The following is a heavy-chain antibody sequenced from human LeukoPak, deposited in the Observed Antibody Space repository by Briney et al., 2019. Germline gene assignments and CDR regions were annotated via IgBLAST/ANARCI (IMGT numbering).Heavy chain of an antibody. CDR2: INTNTGNP. CDR1: EYTFTSYA. CDR3: ARTLGSSYSNFDY. J-gene: IGHJ4*02. V-gene: IGHV7-4-1*02. D-gene: IGHD6-13*01. Sequence: ASVKVSCKASEYTFTSYAMNWVRQAPGRGLEWMGWINTNTGNPTYAQGFTGRFVFSLDSSVSTAYLQISSLKTEDTAVYYCARTLGSSYSNFDYWGQGTLVTVSS.